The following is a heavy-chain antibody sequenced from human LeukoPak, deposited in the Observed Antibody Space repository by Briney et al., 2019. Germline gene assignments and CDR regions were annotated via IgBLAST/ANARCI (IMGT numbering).Heavy chain of an antibody. CDR2: IYYSGST. J-gene: IGHJ4*02. CDR1: VGSISSHY. V-gene: IGHV4-59*11. Sequence: KPSETLSLTCTVSVGSISSHYWSWIRQPPGKGLEGIGYIYYSGSTNYNPSLKSRVTISVDTSKNQFSLKLSSVTAADTAVYYCARNAGGYSSSWYPLALDYWGQGTLVTVSS. D-gene: IGHD6-13*01. CDR3: ARNAGGYSSSWYPLALDY.